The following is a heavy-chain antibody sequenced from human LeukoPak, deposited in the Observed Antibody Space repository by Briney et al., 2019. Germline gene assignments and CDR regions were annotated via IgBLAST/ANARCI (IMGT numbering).Heavy chain of an antibody. D-gene: IGHD5-24*01. CDR3: ARQEMATTFDY. CDR2: IWLDGTYK. J-gene: IGHJ4*02. CDR1: GFNFDNYA. V-gene: IGHV3-33*01. Sequence: GTSLRLSCAASGFNFDNYAMHWVRQAPGKGLEWVAVIWLDGTYKYYGDSVKGRFTISRDNSENTLYLQMSSLRAEGTAVYYCARQEMATTFDYWGQGTLVTVSS.